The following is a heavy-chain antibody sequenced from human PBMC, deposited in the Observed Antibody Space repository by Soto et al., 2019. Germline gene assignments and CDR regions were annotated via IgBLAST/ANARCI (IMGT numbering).Heavy chain of an antibody. J-gene: IGHJ4*02. CDR2: ISWNSGSI. Sequence: PGGSLRLSCAASGFTFDDYAMHWVRQAPGKGLEWVSGISWNSGSIGYADSVKGRFTISRDNAKTSLYLQMNSLRAEDTALYYCAKDRGYCSSTSCYYFDYWGQGTLVTVSS. CDR3: AKDRGYCSSTSCYYFDY. D-gene: IGHD2-2*01. CDR1: GFTFDDYA. V-gene: IGHV3-9*01.